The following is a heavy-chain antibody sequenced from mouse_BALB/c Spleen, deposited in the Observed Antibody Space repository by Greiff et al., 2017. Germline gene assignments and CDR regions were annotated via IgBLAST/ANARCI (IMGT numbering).Heavy chain of an antibody. Sequence: VQLQQPGAELVRPGASVKLSCKASGYTFTSYWINWVKQRPGQGLEWIGNIYPSDSYTNYNQKFKDKATLTVDKSSSTAYMQLSSPTSEDSAVYYCTREGYDHFDYWGQGTTLTVSS. D-gene: IGHD2-2*01. CDR3: TREGYDHFDY. CDR1: GYTFTSYW. J-gene: IGHJ2*01. V-gene: IGHV1-69*02. CDR2: IYPSDSYT.